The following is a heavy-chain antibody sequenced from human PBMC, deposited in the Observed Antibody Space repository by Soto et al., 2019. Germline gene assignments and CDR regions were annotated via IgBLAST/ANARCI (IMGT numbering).Heavy chain of an antibody. J-gene: IGHJ4*02. CDR2: ISWNSGSI. CDR3: AKDLTSYDYIWGSYRPFDY. D-gene: IGHD3-16*02. CDR1: GFTFDDYA. Sequence: GGSLRLSCAASGFTFDDYAMHWVRQAPGKGLEWVSGISWNSGSIGYADSVKGRFTISRDNAKNSLYLQMNSLRAEDTALYYSAKDLTSYDYIWGSYRPFDYWGQGTLVTVSS. V-gene: IGHV3-9*01.